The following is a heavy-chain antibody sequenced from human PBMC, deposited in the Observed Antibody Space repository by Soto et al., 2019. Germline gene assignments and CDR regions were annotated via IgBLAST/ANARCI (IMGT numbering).Heavy chain of an antibody. J-gene: IGHJ4*02. D-gene: IGHD3-10*01. CDR3: GKDGSGKAGPPFPY. CDR1: GFTFSSYG. Sequence: GGSLRLSCAASGFTFSSYGMHWVRQAPGKGLEWVAVISYDGSNKYYADSVKGRFTISRDNSKNTLYLQMNSLRAEDTAVYYCGKDGSGKAGPPFPYGGKGTLATAS. CDR2: ISYDGSNK. V-gene: IGHV3-30*18.